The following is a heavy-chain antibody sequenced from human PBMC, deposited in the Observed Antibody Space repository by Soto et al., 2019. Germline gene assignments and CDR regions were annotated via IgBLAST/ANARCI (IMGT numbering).Heavy chain of an antibody. J-gene: IGHJ6*02. CDR2: INPNSGGT. CDR1: GYTFTGYY. V-gene: IGHV1-2*04. D-gene: IGHD2-2*01. Sequence: ASVKVSCKASGYTFTGYYMHWVRQAPGQGLEWMGWINPNSGGTNYAQKFQGWVTMTRDTSISTAYMELSRLRSDDTAVYYCAREGYCSSTICYAGIEYYYYGMDVWGQGTTVTVSS. CDR3: AREGYCSSTICYAGIEYYYYGMDV.